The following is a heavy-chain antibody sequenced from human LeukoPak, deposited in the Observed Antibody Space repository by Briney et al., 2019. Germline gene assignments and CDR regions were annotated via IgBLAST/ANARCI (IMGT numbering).Heavy chain of an antibody. CDR2: INHSGST. J-gene: IGHJ4*02. V-gene: IGHV4-34*01. CDR3: ARDPSLNYFDY. Sequence: SETLSLTCAVYGGSFSSYSWSLIRQPPGKGLEWIGEINHSGSTNYNPSLKSRVTISVDTSKNQFSLKLSSVTAADTAVYYCARDPSLNYFDYWGQGTLVTVSS. CDR1: GGSFSSYS. D-gene: IGHD3-16*01.